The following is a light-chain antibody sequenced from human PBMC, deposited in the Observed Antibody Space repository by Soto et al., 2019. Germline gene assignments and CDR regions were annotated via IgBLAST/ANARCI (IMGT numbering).Light chain of an antibody. CDR1: SSDVGGYNY. CDR2: EVS. Sequence: QSALTQPASVYGSPGQSITISCTGTSSDVGGYNYVSWYQQHPGKAPKLMIYEVSNRPSGVSNRFSGSKSGNTASLTISGLQAEDETEYYCSSYTSSSPYVFGTGTKVTVL. CDR3: SSYTSSSPYV. J-gene: IGLJ1*01. V-gene: IGLV2-14*01.